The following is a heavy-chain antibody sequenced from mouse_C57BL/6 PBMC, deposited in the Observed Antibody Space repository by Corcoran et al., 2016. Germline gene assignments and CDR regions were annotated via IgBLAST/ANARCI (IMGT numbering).Heavy chain of an antibody. CDR2: INTYSGVP. Sequence: QIQLVQSGPELKKPGETVKISCKASGYTFTTYGMSWVKQAPGKGLKWMGWINTYSGVPTYADDFKGRFAFSFETSASTAYLQINNLKNEDTATYFCARDPYGRDAMDYWGQGTSVTVSS. J-gene: IGHJ4*01. V-gene: IGHV9-3*01. D-gene: IGHD1-1*01. CDR1: GYTFTTYG. CDR3: ARDPYGRDAMDY.